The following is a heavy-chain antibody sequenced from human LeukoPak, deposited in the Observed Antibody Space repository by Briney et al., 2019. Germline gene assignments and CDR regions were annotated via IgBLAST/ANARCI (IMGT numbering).Heavy chain of an antibody. D-gene: IGHD3-22*01. V-gene: IGHV1-69*13. CDR2: IIPIFGTA. Sequence: ASVKVSCKASGGTFSSYAISWVRQAPGQGLEWMGGIIPIFGTANYAQKFQGRVTITADESTSTAYMELSSLRSEDTAVYYCARALYDSSGHTTNYYYYGMDGWGQGTTVTVSS. CDR3: ARALYDSSGHTTNYYYYGMDG. CDR1: GGTFSSYA. J-gene: IGHJ6*02.